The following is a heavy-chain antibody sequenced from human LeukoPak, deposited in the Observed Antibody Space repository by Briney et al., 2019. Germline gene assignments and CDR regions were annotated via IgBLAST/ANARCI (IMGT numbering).Heavy chain of an antibody. CDR3: ARTPSGRRPEGRYYYYYYYMDV. D-gene: IGHD1-26*01. CDR2: IIPIFGTA. V-gene: IGHV1-69*05. J-gene: IGHJ6*03. CDR1: GGTFSSYA. Sequence: SVKVSCKASGGTFSSYAVSWVRQAPGQGLEWMGRIIPIFGTANYAQKFQGRVTITTDESTSTAYMELSSPRSEDTAVYYCARTPSGRRPEGRYYYYYYYMDVWGKGTTVTVSS.